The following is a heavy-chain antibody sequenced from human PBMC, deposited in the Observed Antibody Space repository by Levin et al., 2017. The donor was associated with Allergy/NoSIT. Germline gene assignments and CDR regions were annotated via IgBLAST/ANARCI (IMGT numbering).Heavy chain of an antibody. CDR2: IHYSGST. CDR1: GGSISSDSYY. Sequence: SETLSLNCTVSGGSISSDSYYWDWIRQPPGKGLEWIGSIHYSGSTYYNPSLKNRITIFGDTSKKQFSLELRSVTATDTAMYYCARSCFDILTGYYFDYWGQGTLVTVSS. CDR3: ARSCFDILTGYYFDY. V-gene: IGHV4-39*01. D-gene: IGHD3-9*01. J-gene: IGHJ4*02.